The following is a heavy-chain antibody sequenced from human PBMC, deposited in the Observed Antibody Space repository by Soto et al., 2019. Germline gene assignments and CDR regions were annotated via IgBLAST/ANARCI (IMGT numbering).Heavy chain of an antibody. CDR2: IKPDGGEK. J-gene: IGHJ6*02. Sequence: EVQLVESGGGLVQPGGSLRLSCAASGFTFSSYWMTWVRQAPGQGLEWVANIKPDGGEKYYVDSVKGRFTISRDNAKNSLYLQMNSLRAEDTAVYYCARDEYYYYGMDVWGQGTTVTVSS. V-gene: IGHV3-7*04. CDR3: ARDEYYYYGMDV. CDR1: GFTFSSYW.